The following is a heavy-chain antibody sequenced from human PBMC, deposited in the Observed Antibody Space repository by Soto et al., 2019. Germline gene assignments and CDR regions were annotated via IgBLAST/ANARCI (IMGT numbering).Heavy chain of an antibody. CDR3: AKSYNLRYFDWLSHFDY. V-gene: IGHV3-23*01. CDR1: GFTFSSYA. J-gene: IGHJ4*02. D-gene: IGHD3-9*01. CDR2: ISGSGGST. Sequence: GGSLRLSCAASGFTFSSYAMSWVRQAPGKGLEWVSAISGSGGSTYYADSVKGRFTISRDNSKNTLYLQMNSLRAEDTAVYYCAKSYNLRYFDWLSHFDYWGQGTLVTVSS.